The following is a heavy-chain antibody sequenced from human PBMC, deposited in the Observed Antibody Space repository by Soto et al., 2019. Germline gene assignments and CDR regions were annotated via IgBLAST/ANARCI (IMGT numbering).Heavy chain of an antibody. Sequence: SETLSLTCTVSGGSISSGGYYWSWIRQHPGKGLEWIGYIYYSGSTYYDPSLKSRVTISVDTSKNQFSLKLSSVTAADTAVYYCARDLLSRAAEGFYYGMDVWGQGTTVTVSS. J-gene: IGHJ6*02. CDR1: GGSISSGGYY. CDR3: ARDLLSRAAEGFYYGMDV. CDR2: IYYSGST. D-gene: IGHD2-15*01. V-gene: IGHV4-31*03.